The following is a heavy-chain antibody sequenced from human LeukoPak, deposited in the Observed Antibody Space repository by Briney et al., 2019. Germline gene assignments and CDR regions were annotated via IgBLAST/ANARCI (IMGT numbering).Heavy chain of an antibody. Sequence: SETLSLTCTVSGDSIRSEDYYCDWMRQPPGQGLEWIGDVNYGGGTYYNPSLKSRVTMSVDTSKNQFSLRLTSVTAADTAVYYCARHRRRNNWFDPWGQGTLVTVSS. CDR1: GDSIRSEDYY. CDR3: ARHRRRNNWFDP. CDR2: VNYGGGT. V-gene: IGHV4-39*01. J-gene: IGHJ5*02.